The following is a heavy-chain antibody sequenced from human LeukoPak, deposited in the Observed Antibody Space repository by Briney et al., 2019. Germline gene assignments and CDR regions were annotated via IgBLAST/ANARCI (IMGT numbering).Heavy chain of an antibody. Sequence: PGGSLRLSCAASGFTFDDYAMHWVRQAPGKGLEWVSGISWNSGSIGYADSVKGRFTISRDNAKNSLYLQMNSLRAEDTALYYCAGYLGYWGQGTLVTVSS. V-gene: IGHV3-9*01. CDR2: ISWNSGSI. J-gene: IGHJ4*02. CDR1: GFTFDDYA. CDR3: AGYLGY. D-gene: IGHD3-16*01.